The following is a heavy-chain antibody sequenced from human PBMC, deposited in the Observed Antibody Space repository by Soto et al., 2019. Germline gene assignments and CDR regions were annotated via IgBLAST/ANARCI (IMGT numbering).Heavy chain of an antibody. CDR1: GYTFTGYY. CDR2: INPNSGGT. Sequence: SSVKVSCKASGYTFTGYYMHWVRQAPGQGLEWIGWINPNSGGTNYAQKFQGRVTMTRDTSISTAYMELSRLRSDDTAVYYCARDRTIFRQHGMHVCGQGTTVTVSS. CDR3: ARDRTIFRQHGMHV. V-gene: IGHV1-2*02. D-gene: IGHD3-3*01. J-gene: IGHJ6*02.